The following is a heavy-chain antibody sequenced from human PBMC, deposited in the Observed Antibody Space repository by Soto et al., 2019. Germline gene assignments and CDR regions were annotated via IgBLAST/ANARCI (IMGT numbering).Heavy chain of an antibody. CDR2: ISTSSSYI. CDR3: ARDSSVTQYFSYAMDV. Sequence: GGSLRLSCEASGFTFSTYRMNWVRQAPGKGLEWVSFISTSSSYIYYADSVKGRFTIYRDNAKNSLYLQMNSLRVEDTAVYYCARDSSVTQYFSYAMDVWGLGTMVTVSS. V-gene: IGHV3-21*01. CDR1: GFTFSTYR. J-gene: IGHJ6*02. D-gene: IGHD4-4*01.